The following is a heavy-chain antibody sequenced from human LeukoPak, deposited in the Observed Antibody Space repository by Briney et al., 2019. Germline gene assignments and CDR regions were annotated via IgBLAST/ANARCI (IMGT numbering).Heavy chain of an antibody. V-gene: IGHV4-38-2*02. Sequence: SETLSLTCTVSAYSISSGDYWGWIRPPPRKGLEWIGSIYHSGSTYYNPSLKSRVTVSVDTSKNQFSLKLTSVTAADTAVYYCARESTVVTQDYWGQGTLVTVSS. J-gene: IGHJ4*02. CDR1: AYSISSGDY. D-gene: IGHD4-23*01. CDR3: ARESTVVTQDY. CDR2: IYHSGST.